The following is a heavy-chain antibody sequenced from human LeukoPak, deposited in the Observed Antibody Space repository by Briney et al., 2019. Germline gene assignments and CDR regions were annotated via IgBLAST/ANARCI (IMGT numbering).Heavy chain of an antibody. CDR2: IKQDGSEK. CDR1: GFTFSNYW. Sequence: AGSLTLSCAASGFTFSNYWMSWVRQPPGKGLEWVANIKQDGSEKYYVDSVKGRFTISRDNAKNALYLQMNSLRAEDTAVYYCARVESGSLATTGYWGQGTLVTVSS. D-gene: IGHD1-1*01. V-gene: IGHV3-7*01. J-gene: IGHJ4*02. CDR3: ARVESGSLATTGY.